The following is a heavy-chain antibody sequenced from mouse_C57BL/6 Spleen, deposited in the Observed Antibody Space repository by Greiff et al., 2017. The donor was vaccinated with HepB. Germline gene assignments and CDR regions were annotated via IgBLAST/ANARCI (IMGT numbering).Heavy chain of an antibody. CDR3: ARRTYAMDY. J-gene: IGHJ4*01. CDR1: GFTFSDYY. CDR2: ISNGGGST. V-gene: IGHV5-12*01. Sequence: EVQVVESGGGLVQPGGSLKLSCAASGFTFSDYYMYWVRQTPEKRLEWVAYISNGGGSTYYPDTVKGRFTISRDNAKNTLYLQMSRLKSEDTAMYYCARRTYAMDYWGQGTSVTVSS.